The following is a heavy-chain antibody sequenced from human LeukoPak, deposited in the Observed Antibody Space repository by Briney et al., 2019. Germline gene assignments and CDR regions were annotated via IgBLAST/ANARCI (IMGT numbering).Heavy chain of an antibody. Sequence: GGALELSCAGSGFSFKYYDMNWVPPAPGKGLDWVSTISPKSDFIYCSDSVRGRFTISRDNAENSLYLQMNSLRAEDTAVYYCARADCSSSTCYLRRSWFDPWGQGTLVTVSS. J-gene: IGHJ5*02. D-gene: IGHD2-2*01. CDR2: ISPKSDFI. CDR1: GFSFKYYD. V-gene: IGHV3-21*01. CDR3: ARADCSSSTCYLRRSWFDP.